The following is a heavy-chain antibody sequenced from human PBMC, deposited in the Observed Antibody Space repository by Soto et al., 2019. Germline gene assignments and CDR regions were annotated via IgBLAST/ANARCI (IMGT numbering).Heavy chain of an antibody. CDR3: ARGRSSGYHGRNAFDI. J-gene: IGHJ3*02. D-gene: IGHD3-22*01. V-gene: IGHV4-34*01. CDR2: INHSGST. CDR1: GGSFSCYY. Sequence: SETLSLTCAVYGGSFSCYYWSWIRQPPGKGLEWIGEINHSGSTNYNPSLKSRVTISVDTSKNQFSLKLSSVTAADTAVYYCARGRSSGYHGRNAFDIWGQGTMVTVSS.